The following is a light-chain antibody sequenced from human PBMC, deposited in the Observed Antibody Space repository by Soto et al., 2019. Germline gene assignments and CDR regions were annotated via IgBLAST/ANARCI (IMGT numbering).Light chain of an antibody. V-gene: IGKV1-5*03. CDR2: KAS. CDR3: QQYNSYVYS. CDR1: QSVSTW. J-gene: IGKJ2*03. Sequence: DIQMTQSPSILSASVGDTVNITCRASQSVSTWLAWYQQKPGKAPKVMIYKASTLQIGVPSRFSASGSGTEFTLTISSLQPHDFATYYCQQYNSYVYSFGRGTKLES.